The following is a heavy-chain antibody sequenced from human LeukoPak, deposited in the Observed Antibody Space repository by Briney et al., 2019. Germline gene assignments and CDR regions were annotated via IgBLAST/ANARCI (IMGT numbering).Heavy chain of an antibody. CDR3: ARDGYCGGDCYSGNDY. CDR1: GYTFTGYY. V-gene: IGHV1-2*02. D-gene: IGHD2-21*02. Sequence: ASVKVSCKASGYTFTGYYMHWVRQAPGQGLEWMGWINPNSGGTNYAQKFQGRVTMTRDTSISTAYMELNRLRSDDTAVYYCARDGYCGGDCYSGNDYWGQGTLVTVSS. J-gene: IGHJ4*02. CDR2: INPNSGGT.